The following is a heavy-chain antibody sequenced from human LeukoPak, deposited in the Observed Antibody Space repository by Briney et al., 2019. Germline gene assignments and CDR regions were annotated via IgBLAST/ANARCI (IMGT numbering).Heavy chain of an antibody. V-gene: IGHV3-7*03. Sequence: GGSLRLSCAASGFPFSSYSMTWVRQAPGKGLEWVANIKPDGTTKFYVDSVKGRFTISRDNALNTLYLQMNSLRAEDTAIYYCARSIPYGTTWYGRSDYWGQGTLVTVSS. CDR2: IKPDGTTK. CDR3: ARSIPYGTTWYGRSDY. CDR1: GFPFSSYS. D-gene: IGHD6-13*01. J-gene: IGHJ4*02.